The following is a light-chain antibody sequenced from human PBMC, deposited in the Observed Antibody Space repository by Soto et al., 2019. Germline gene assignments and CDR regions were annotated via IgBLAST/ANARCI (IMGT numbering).Light chain of an antibody. Sequence: QSVLTQPPSASGSPGQSVTISCTGTSSDVGGYNYVSWYQQHPGKAPKLMIYEVSKRPSGVPDRFSGSKSGNTASLTVSGLQAEXEADYYCSSYAGSNTYVVFGGGTKLTVL. CDR3: SSYAGSNTYVV. V-gene: IGLV2-8*01. CDR2: EVS. J-gene: IGLJ2*01. CDR1: SSDVGGYNY.